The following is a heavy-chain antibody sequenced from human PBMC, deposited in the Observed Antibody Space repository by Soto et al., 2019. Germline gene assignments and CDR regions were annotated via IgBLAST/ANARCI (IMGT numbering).Heavy chain of an antibody. CDR3: ARKLAYCGGDCYSMDAFDI. CDR2: INAGNGNT. J-gene: IGHJ3*02. Sequence: ASVKVSCKASGYTFTSYAMHWVRQAPGQRLEWMGWINAGNGNTKYSQKFQGRVTITRDTSASTAYMERSSLRSEDTAVYYCARKLAYCGGDCYSMDAFDIWGQGTMVTVSS. CDR1: GYTFTSYA. V-gene: IGHV1-3*01. D-gene: IGHD2-21*02.